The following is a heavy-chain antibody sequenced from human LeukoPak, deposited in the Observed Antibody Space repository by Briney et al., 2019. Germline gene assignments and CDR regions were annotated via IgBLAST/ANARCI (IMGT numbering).Heavy chain of an antibody. V-gene: IGHV4-30-4*08. J-gene: IGHJ4*02. CDR3: AGGGITVTTHFDY. CDR1: GGSISSGDYY. Sequence: PSQTLSLPCTVSGGSISSGDYYWSWIRQPPGKGLEWIAYTYYSGSTYYNPSLKSRVTISVDTSKNQFSLKLSSVTAADTAVYYCAGGGITVTTHFDYWGQGTLVTVSS. D-gene: IGHD4-17*01. CDR2: TYYSGST.